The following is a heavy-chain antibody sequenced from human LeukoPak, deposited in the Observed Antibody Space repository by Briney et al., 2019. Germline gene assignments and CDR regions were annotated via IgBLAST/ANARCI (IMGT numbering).Heavy chain of an antibody. D-gene: IGHD6-19*01. Sequence: GGSLRLSCAASGFTFSSSAMHWVRQAPDKGLEWVAVISYDGSNRYYADSVKGRFTISRDNPKNTLYLQMNSLRADDTAVYYCARDRDSSGWYEGFDYWGQGTLVTVSS. J-gene: IGHJ4*02. CDR3: ARDRDSSGWYEGFDY. CDR1: GFTFSSSA. CDR2: ISYDGSNR. V-gene: IGHV3-30-3*01.